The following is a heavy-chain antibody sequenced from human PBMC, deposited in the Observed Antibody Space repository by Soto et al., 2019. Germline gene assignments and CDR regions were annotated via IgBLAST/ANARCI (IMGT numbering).Heavy chain of an antibody. CDR1: GFTFSSYG. CDR2: IWYDGSNK. Sequence: QVQLVESGGGVVQPGRSLRLSCAASGFTFSSYGMHWVRQAPGKGLEWVAVIWYDGSNKYYADSVKGRFTISRDNSKNTLYLQMNSLRAEDTAVYYCARDFSMDGYRPWYFDYWGQGTLVTVSS. D-gene: IGHD5-12*01. J-gene: IGHJ4*02. V-gene: IGHV3-33*01. CDR3: ARDFSMDGYRPWYFDY.